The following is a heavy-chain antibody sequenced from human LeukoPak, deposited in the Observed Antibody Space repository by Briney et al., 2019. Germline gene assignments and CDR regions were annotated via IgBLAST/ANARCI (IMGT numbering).Heavy chain of an antibody. CDR1: GFTFSSYG. J-gene: IGHJ4*02. D-gene: IGHD3-22*01. CDR2: IRYDGSNK. V-gene: IGHV3-30*02. Sequence: GGSLRLSCAASGFTFSSYGMHWVRQAPGKGLEWVAFIRYDGSNKYYADSVKGRFTISRDNSKNTLYLQMNSLRAEDTAVYYCARVRDSSGPFDYWGQGTLVTVSS. CDR3: ARVRDSSGPFDY.